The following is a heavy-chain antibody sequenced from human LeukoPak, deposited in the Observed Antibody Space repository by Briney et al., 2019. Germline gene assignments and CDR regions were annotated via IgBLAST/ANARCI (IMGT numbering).Heavy chain of an antibody. CDR2: ISGYNGNK. J-gene: IGHJ3*02. V-gene: IGHV1-18*01. Sequence: ASVTVSCKASGYTFTNYGISWVRQAPGQGLEGMGWISGYNGNKNYKQKLQGRVTVTTDTSTNTAYMELRSLRSDDTAVYYCARGGYSSSSDAFDIWGQGTMVTVSS. D-gene: IGHD6-6*01. CDR1: GYTFTNYG. CDR3: ARGGYSSSSDAFDI.